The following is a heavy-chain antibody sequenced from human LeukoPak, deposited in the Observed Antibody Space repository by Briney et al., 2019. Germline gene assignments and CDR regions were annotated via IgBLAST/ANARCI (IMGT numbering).Heavy chain of an antibody. CDR2: INSDGSTT. V-gene: IGHV3-74*01. CDR1: GFIFSGYW. CDR3: VSGDASP. Sequence: GGSLRLSCAGFIFSGYWMHWVRQAPGKGLVWVSRINSDGSTTYYADSVKGRFTISRDNAKNILYLQMNSLRAEDTAVYYCVSGDASPGGQGTLVTVSS. J-gene: IGHJ5*02. D-gene: IGHD7-27*01.